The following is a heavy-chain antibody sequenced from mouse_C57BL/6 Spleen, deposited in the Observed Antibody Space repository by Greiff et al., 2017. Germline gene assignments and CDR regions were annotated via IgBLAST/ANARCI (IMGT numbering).Heavy chain of an antibody. Sequence: VQLQQPGAELVRPGSSVKLPCKASGYTFTSYWMDWVKQRPGQGLEWIGNIYPSDSETHYNQKFKDKATLTVDKSSSTAYMQLSSLTSEDSAVYYCAREGYYAMDYWGQGTSVTVSS. CDR2: IYPSDSET. CDR1: GYTFTSYW. CDR3: AREGYYAMDY. J-gene: IGHJ4*01. V-gene: IGHV1-61*01.